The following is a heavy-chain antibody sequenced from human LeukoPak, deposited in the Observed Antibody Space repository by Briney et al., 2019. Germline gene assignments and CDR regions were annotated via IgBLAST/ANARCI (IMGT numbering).Heavy chain of an antibody. Sequence: GASVKVSCKASGGTFNSYAISWVRQAPGQGLEWMGGIIPIFGTANYAQKFQGRVTITADESTSTAYMELSSLRSEDTAVYYCARVGYCSGGSCYSGYYYYGMDVWGQGTTVTVSS. V-gene: IGHV1-69*13. J-gene: IGHJ6*02. CDR3: ARVGYCSGGSCYSGYYYYGMDV. D-gene: IGHD2-15*01. CDR1: GGTFNSYA. CDR2: IIPIFGTA.